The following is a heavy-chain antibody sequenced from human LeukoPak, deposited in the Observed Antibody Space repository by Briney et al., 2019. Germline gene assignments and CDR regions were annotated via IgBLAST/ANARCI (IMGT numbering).Heavy chain of an antibody. CDR3: GRDHVLWFGEFYGMDV. CDR2: INPNSGGT. Sequence: ASVKVSSMASRYTFTVSYMHCVRQTPGQGLEWMGGINPNSGGTNYAQTFKGRVTVTRDTAISTAYSDLSRQRADDTAVYYCGRDHVLWFGEFYGMDVWGQGTTVTVSS. CDR1: RYTFTVSY. J-gene: IGHJ6*02. V-gene: IGHV1-2*02. D-gene: IGHD3-10*01.